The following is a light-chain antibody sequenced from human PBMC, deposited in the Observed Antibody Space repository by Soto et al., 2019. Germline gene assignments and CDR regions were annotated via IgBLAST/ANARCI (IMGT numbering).Light chain of an antibody. CDR1: QGISSY. J-gene: IGKJ5*01. CDR2: AAS. V-gene: IGKV1-9*01. Sequence: IQLTQSPSSLSASVGDRVNITCRASQGISSYFAWYQQKPGISPKLLIYAASLLQSGVPARFSASESGTDLTLTISYVQPAEFASYDCPQLYSFPGPVGQGTRLESK. CDR3: PQLYSFPGP.